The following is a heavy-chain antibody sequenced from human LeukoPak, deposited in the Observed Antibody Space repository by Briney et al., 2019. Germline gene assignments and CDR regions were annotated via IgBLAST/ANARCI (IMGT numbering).Heavy chain of an antibody. CDR1: GFIFSSYE. D-gene: IGHD3-10*01. V-gene: IGHV3-48*03. Sequence: GSLRLSCVASGFIFSSYEMNWVRQAPGKGLEGVSYISSSGSTIYYADSVKGRFTISRDNAKNSLYLQMNSLRAEDMALYYCAKAAYGSYYYYMDVWGKGTTVTVSS. J-gene: IGHJ6*03. CDR2: ISSSGSTI. CDR3: AKAAYGSYYYYMDV.